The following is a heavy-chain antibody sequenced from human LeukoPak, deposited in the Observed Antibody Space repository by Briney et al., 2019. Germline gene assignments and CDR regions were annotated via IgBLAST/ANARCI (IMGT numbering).Heavy chain of an antibody. V-gene: IGHV3-23*01. CDR1: GFTLSSYA. D-gene: IGHD2-21*01. CDR3: AKAPVTTCRGAYCYPFDY. J-gene: IGHJ4*02. CDR2: ISDSGNT. Sequence: GGSLRLSCAASGFTLSSYAMSWVRQAPGKGLEWVSAISDSGNTYHADSVKGRFTISRDSSKNTLFLQMNRLRPEDAAVYYCAKAPVTTCRGAYCYPFDYWGQGTLVIVSS.